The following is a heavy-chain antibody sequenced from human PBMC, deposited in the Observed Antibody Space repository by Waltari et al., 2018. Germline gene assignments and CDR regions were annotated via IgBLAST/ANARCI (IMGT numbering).Heavy chain of an antibody. J-gene: IGHJ4*02. CDR2: ISASGGT. CDR3: ARGPAYYFDY. Sequence: EVQLLESGGGLVQPGGSLTLSCAASGITFSSYTMRWVRQAPGKWLEGCSTISASGGTCYADSVKGRFTVSRDSSKNTLSLQMNSLRAEDTAVYYCARGPAYYFDYWDQGTLVTVSS. V-gene: IGHV3-23*01. CDR1: GITFSSYT.